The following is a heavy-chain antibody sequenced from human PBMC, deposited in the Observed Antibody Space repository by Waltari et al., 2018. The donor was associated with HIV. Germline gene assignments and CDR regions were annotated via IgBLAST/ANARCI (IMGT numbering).Heavy chain of an antibody. CDR3: ARDSAPGLAVDDDDGEFFYYGLDV. J-gene: IGHJ6*01. Sequence: QVHLAQWGTGLLRPSETLSLTCAVYGGSFSGYYWRWIRQSPGRGLEGIGEVNHVGRTNYSPSLKGRVTVSVDTSKNQFSLTMRSVTAADTAVYYCARDSAPGLAVDDDDGEFFYYGLDVWGQGTTVTVSS. CDR2: VNHVGRT. D-gene: IGHD6-19*01. CDR1: GGSFSGYY. V-gene: IGHV4-34*01.